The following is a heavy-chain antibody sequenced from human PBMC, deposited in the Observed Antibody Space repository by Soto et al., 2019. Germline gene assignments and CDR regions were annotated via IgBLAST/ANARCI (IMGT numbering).Heavy chain of an antibody. CDR2: IWYDGSNK. Sequence: GGSLRLSCAASGFSFSSYGMHWVRQAPGKGLEWVAVIWYDGSNKYYADSVKGRFTISRDNSKNTLYLQMNSLRTEDTAVYYCGRGQGGYYYYMNVWGKGTTVTVS. CDR1: GFSFSSYG. J-gene: IGHJ6*03. V-gene: IGHV3-33*01. D-gene: IGHD1-26*01. CDR3: GRGQGGYYYYMNV.